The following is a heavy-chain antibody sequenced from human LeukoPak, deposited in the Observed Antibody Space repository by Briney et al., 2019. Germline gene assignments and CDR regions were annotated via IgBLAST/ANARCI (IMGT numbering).Heavy chain of an antibody. D-gene: IGHD6-19*01. J-gene: IGHJ2*01. CDR3: ARGRDSSGWDHWDFDL. CDR2: INYSGST. CDR1: GGTISSYY. Sequence: SETLSLTCTVSGGTISSYYRSWIRQPPGQGLEWIGYINYSGSTNYNPSLKSRVTISVDTSKIQFSLKLSSVTAGGAAVYYCARGRDSSGWDHWDFDLWGGGTLVTVSS. V-gene: IGHV4-59*01.